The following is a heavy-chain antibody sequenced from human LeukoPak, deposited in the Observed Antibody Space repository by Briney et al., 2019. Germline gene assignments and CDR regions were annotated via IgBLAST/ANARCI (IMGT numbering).Heavy chain of an antibody. CDR3: AKDPGNLEL. J-gene: IGHJ4*02. D-gene: IGHD1-7*01. V-gene: IGHV3-23*01. CDR1: GFTFSSYA. Sequence: QSGGSLRLSCAASGFTFSSYAMSWLRQAPGKGLEWVSTISGSGGSTYYADSGKGRFTISRDNSKNTLCLQMNRLRAEDTAVYYCAKDPGNLELWGEGTLVTVSS. CDR2: ISGSGGST.